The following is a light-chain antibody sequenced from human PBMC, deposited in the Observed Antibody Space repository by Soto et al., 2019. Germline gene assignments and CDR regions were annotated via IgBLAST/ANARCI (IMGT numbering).Light chain of an antibody. CDR3: SLYTSSSTPVV. Sequence: QSALTQPASVSGSPGQSITISCTGTSSDGGGYIAVSWYQQHPGQAPKLMIDDVSKRPSGVSNRFSGSESGNTAYLTISGLQAEDEADYYCSLYTSSSTPVVFGGGTKLTVL. CDR2: DVS. J-gene: IGLJ2*01. CDR1: SSDGGGYIA. V-gene: IGLV2-14*01.